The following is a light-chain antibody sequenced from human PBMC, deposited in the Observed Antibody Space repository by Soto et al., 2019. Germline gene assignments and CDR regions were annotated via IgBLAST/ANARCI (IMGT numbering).Light chain of an antibody. V-gene: IGKV3-20*01. CDR1: QSINSRY. CDR2: GAS. CDR3: QQFGSSPGFT. J-gene: IGKJ3*01. Sequence: EIVLTQSPGTLSLSPGERATLSCRASQSINSRYLAWYQQKPGQAPRLLIYGASSRATGIPDRFSCSGSGRDFTLTISRLEPEDFAVYYCQQFGSSPGFTFGPGTIVDIK.